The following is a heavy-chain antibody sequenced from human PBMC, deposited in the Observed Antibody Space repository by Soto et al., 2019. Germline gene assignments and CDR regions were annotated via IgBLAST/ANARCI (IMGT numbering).Heavy chain of an antibody. D-gene: IGHD3-16*01. V-gene: IGHV1-2*04. CDR2: INPNSGGT. J-gene: IGHJ6*04. CDR1: GYTFTGYY. CDR3: ARDQGEENSYYYYYGMEV. Sequence: ASVKVSCKASGYTFTGYYMHWVRQAPGQGLEWMGWINPNSGGTNYAQKFQGWVTMTRDTSISTAYMELSRLRSDDTAVYYCARDQGEENSYYYYYGMEVWGKGTRVTVPS.